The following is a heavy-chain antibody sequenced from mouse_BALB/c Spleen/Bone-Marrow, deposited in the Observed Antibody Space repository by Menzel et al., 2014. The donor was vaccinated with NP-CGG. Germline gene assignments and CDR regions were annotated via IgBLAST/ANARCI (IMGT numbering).Heavy chain of an antibody. CDR3: ARQGDGYYDY. V-gene: IGHV5-9-3*01. CDR2: IRSGGSYT. CDR1: GFTFSSYA. J-gene: IGHJ2*01. Sequence: EVQVVESGGNLVKPGGSLKLSCAASGFTFSSYAMSWVRQTPEKRLEWVATIRSGGSYTYYPDSVKGRFTISRDNAESTLYLQMRSLRSEDTAMYYCARQGDGYYDYWGQGTTLTVSS. D-gene: IGHD2-3*01.